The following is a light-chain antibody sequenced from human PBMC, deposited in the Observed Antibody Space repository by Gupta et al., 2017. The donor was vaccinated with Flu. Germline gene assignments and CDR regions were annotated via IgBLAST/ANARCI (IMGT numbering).Light chain of an antibody. CDR3: QQRSSWPRST. Sequence: LSLAPGVSSTPVGSASRSVRTCVAWYQQWLDQAAMQLILGTSSSATGIPVRFSGSGSGTDFTLTISSLEPEDFAVYYCQQRSSWPRSTFGHGTRVEIK. CDR1: RSVRTC. V-gene: IGKV3-11*01. CDR2: GTS. J-gene: IGKJ2*01.